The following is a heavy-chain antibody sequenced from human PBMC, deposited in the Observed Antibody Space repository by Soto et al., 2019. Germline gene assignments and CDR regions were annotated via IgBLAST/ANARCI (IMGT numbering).Heavy chain of an antibody. CDR1: GFTFSNYW. CDR3: ARVAVGYYYMDV. V-gene: IGHV3-74*01. J-gene: IGHJ6*03. CDR2: INSDGSRT. Sequence: EVQLVESGGGLVQPGESLRLSCAASGFTFSNYWMHWVRQAPGKGLVWVSRINSDGSRTNYADSVKGRFTISRDNAKDTLYLQMNSLRVEDTAVYFCARVAVGYYYMDVWGKGDTVTVS.